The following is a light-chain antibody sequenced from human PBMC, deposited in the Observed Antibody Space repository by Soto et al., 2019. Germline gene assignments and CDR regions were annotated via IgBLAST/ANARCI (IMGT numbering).Light chain of an antibody. Sequence: DIQLTQSPPFLSASVGDRVTITCRASQGISSYLAWYQQKPGKAPKLLIYAAATLQSGVPSRFSGSGSGTEFTLTISSLQPEDFATYYCQQLNSYPITFGQGTRLEIK. V-gene: IGKV1-9*01. J-gene: IGKJ5*01. CDR3: QQLNSYPIT. CDR1: QGISSY. CDR2: AAA.